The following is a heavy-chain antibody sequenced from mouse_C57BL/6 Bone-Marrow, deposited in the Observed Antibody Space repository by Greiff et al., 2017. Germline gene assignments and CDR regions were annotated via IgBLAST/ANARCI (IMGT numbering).Heavy chain of an antibody. CDR2: ISSGGDYI. CDR1: GFTFSSYA. D-gene: IGHD2-12*01. V-gene: IGHV5-9-1*02. J-gene: IGHJ1*03. CDR3: TRETTGGYFDV. Sequence: EVKLQESGEGLVKPGGSLKLSCAASGFTFSSYAMSWVRQTPEKRLEWVAYISSGGDYIYYADTVKGRFPISRDNARNTLYLQMSSLKSEDTAMYYCTRETTGGYFDVWGTGTTVTVSS.